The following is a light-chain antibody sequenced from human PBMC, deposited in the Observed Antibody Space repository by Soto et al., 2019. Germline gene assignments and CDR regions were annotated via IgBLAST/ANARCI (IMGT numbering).Light chain of an antibody. J-gene: IGKJ2*01. CDR2: DAS. Sequence: EIVLTQSPATLSLSPGERATLSCRASQSVSSYLAWYQQKPGQAPRLLIYDASNSTTGIPSRSSDSGSGTAFTLAIGSLEPAGFAVYYFQQRSNWPPTFGQGTKLEFK. CDR3: QQRSNWPPT. CDR1: QSVSSY. V-gene: IGKV3-11*01.